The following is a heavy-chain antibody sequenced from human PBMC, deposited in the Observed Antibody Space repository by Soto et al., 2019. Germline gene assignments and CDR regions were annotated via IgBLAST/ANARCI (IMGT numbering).Heavy chain of an antibody. CDR1: GFTFSSYG. J-gene: IGHJ1*01. CDR2: ISYDGSNK. CDR3: AKDEGYCSGGSCYSGYLQH. Sequence: QVQLVESGGGVVQPGRSLRLSCAASGFTFSSYGMHWVRQAPGKGLEWVAVISYDGSNKYYADSVKGRFTISRDNSKNTLYLQMNSLRAEDTAVYYCAKDEGYCSGGSCYSGYLQHWGQGTLVTVSS. D-gene: IGHD2-15*01. V-gene: IGHV3-30*18.